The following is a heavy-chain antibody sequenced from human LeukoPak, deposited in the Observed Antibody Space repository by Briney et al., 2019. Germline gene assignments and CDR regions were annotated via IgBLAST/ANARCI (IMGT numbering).Heavy chain of an antibody. CDR3: AREGRFDIVVVPAASNPPQGAFDI. CDR1: GFTFSSYG. D-gene: IGHD2-2*01. J-gene: IGHJ3*02. V-gene: IGHV3-30*02. CDR2: IRYDGSNK. Sequence: GGSLRLSCAASGFTFSSYGMHWVRQAPGKGLEWVAFIRYDGSNKYYADSVKGRFTISRDNSKNTLYLQMNSLRAEDTAVYYCAREGRFDIVVVPAASNPPQGAFDIWGQGTMVTVSS.